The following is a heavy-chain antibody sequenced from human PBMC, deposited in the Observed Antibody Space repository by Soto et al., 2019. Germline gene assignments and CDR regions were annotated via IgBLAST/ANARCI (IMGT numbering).Heavy chain of an antibody. J-gene: IGHJ6*02. CDR2: IIPISDTT. D-gene: IGHD2-2*01. V-gene: IGHV1-69*13. CDR3: AKSQGSSTSLEIYYYYYYGMDV. Sequence: SVKVSCKASGGTFSSYAISWVRQAPGQGLEWMGGIIPISDTTNYAQKFQGRVTITADESTSTTYMELSSLRSEDTAVYYCAKSQGSSTSLEIYYYYYYGMDVWGQGTTVNGSS. CDR1: GGTFSSYA.